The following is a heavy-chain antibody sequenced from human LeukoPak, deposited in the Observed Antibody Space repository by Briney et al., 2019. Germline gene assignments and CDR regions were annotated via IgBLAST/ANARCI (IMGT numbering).Heavy chain of an antibody. CDR3: ARAYYSGSYSNDAFDI. J-gene: IGHJ3*02. V-gene: IGHV6-1*01. CDR2: TYYRSKWYN. Sequence: SQTLSLTCAISGDSVSSNSAAWNWIRQSPSRGLEWLGRTYYRSKWYNDYAVSVKSRITINPDTSKNQFSQQLNSVTPEDTAVYYCARAYYSGSYSNDAFDIWGQGTMVTVSS. CDR1: GDSVSSNSAA. D-gene: IGHD1-26*01.